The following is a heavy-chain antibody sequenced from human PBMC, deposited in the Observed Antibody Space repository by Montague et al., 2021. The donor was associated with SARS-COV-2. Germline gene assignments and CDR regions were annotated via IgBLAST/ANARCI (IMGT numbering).Heavy chain of an antibody. Sequence: SETLSLTCTVSGGSISGYHWTWIRQPPGKRLEWIGYIHYSGSTNYNPSLKSRLTMSVDTSKNQFSLKLSSMTAADTAVYYCARIGYCGGGVGRGFDPWGQGTQVTVAS. J-gene: IGHJ5*02. CDR2: IHYSGST. CDR3: ARIGYCGGGVGRGFDP. V-gene: IGHV4-59*01. CDR1: GGSISGYH. D-gene: IGHD2-15*01.